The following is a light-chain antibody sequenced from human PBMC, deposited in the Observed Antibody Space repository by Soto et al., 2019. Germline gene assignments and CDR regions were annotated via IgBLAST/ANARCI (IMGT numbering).Light chain of an antibody. CDR3: QQYNSYSRYT. CDR2: KAS. Sequence: DIQMTQSPSTLSASVGDRVTITCRASQSLSSWLAWYQQKPGKAPKLLIYKASSLESGVPSRFSGSGSGTEFTLPISSLQPDDLATYYCQQYNSYSRYTFGQGTKLEIK. J-gene: IGKJ2*01. V-gene: IGKV1-5*03. CDR1: QSLSSW.